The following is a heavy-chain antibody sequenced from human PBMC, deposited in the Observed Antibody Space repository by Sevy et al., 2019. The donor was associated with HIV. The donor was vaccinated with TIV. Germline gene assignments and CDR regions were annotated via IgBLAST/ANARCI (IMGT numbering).Heavy chain of an antibody. CDR1: GFTFSSYG. CDR3: AKGGYSSSPRYYYYYMDV. D-gene: IGHD6-6*01. CDR2: ISYDGSNK. J-gene: IGHJ6*03. V-gene: IGHV3-30*18. Sequence: GGSLRLSCAASGFTFSSYGMHWARQAPGKGLEWVAVISYDGSNKYYADSVKGRFTISRDNSKNTLYLQMNSLRAEDTAVYYCAKGGYSSSPRYYYYYMDVWGKGTTVTVSS.